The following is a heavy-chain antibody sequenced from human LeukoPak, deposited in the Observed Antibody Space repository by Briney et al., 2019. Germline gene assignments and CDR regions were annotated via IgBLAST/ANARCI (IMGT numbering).Heavy chain of an antibody. CDR3: AKDVHYGGNSPPNVFDI. J-gene: IGHJ3*02. D-gene: IGHD4-23*01. V-gene: IGHV3-23*01. CDR1: GFTFSSYA. CDR2: ISGSGGST. Sequence: QSGGSLRLSCAASGFTFSSYAMSWVRQAPGKGLEWVSGISGSGGSTYYADSVKGRFTFSRDNSKNTLDLQMNSLRAEDTAVYYCAKDVHYGGNSPPNVFDIWGQGTKVTVSS.